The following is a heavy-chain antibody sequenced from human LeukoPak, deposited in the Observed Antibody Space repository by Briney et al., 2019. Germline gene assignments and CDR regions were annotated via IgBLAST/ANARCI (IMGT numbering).Heavy chain of an antibody. Sequence: PGGSLRLSCAASGFTFSDYYMSWIRQAPGKGLEGVSYISSSGSTIYYADSVKGRFTISRDNAKNSLYLQMNSLRAEDTAVYYCARPPYYDILTGYSPFDYWGQGTLVTVSS. J-gene: IGHJ4*02. CDR1: GFTFSDYY. V-gene: IGHV3-11*04. D-gene: IGHD3-9*01. CDR3: ARPPYYDILTGYSPFDY. CDR2: ISSSGSTI.